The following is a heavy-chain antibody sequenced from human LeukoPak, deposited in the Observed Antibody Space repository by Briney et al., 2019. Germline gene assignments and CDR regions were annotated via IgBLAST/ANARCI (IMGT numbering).Heavy chain of an antibody. Sequence: GGSLRLSCAASGFTFSTYWMAWVRQALGKGLEWVANIKGDESARHQADSVKGRFTIPRDNTQNSVYLQMNNLRADDTAVYYCARDVVGSLDYWAQGTLVTVSS. V-gene: IGHV3-7*01. CDR2: IKGDESAR. J-gene: IGHJ4*02. D-gene: IGHD1-26*01. CDR1: GFTFSTYW. CDR3: ARDVVGSLDY.